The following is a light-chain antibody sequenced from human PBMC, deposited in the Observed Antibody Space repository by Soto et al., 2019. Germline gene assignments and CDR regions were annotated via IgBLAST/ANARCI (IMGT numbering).Light chain of an antibody. J-gene: IGKJ4*01. CDR2: AAS. Sequence: DIQMTQSPSSLSASVGDRVTINCRASQSISNYLNWYQQKPGKAPKLLIYAASSLQSGVPSRFSGSGFGTDFTLAISSLQPEDFETYYCQQSYSTPLTLGGGTKVDIK. CDR1: QSISNY. V-gene: IGKV1-39*01. CDR3: QQSYSTPLT.